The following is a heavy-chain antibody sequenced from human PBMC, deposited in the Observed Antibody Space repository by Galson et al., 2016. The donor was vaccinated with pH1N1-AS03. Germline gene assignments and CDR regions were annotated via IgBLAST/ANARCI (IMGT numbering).Heavy chain of an antibody. CDR3: ASGRGATYQFDY. CDR2: ISSSGGST. CDR1: GFTFSTRA. J-gene: IGHJ4*02. V-gene: IGHV3-23*01. Sequence: SLRLSCAASGFTFSTRAMSWVRQAPGRGLQWVSAISSSGGSTYYADSVKGRLTISRDDSKNTLFLRMSSLGAEDTAIYNCASGRGATYQFDYWGQGAVVTVSS. D-gene: IGHD2-2*01.